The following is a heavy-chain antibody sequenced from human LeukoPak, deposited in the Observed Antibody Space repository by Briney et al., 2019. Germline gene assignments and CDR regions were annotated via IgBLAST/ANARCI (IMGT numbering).Heavy chain of an antibody. J-gene: IGHJ6*02. V-gene: IGHV1-2*04. D-gene: IGHD6-19*01. CDR1: GYTFTGYY. CDR2: INPNSGGT. CDR3: ARAPGGSGWFDYYYYGMDV. Sequence: ASVKVSCKASGYTFTGYYMHWVRQAPGQGLEWMGWINPNSGGTNYAQKFQGWVTMTRDTSISTAYMELSRLRSDDTAVYYCARAPGGSGWFDYYYYGMDVWGQGTTATVSS.